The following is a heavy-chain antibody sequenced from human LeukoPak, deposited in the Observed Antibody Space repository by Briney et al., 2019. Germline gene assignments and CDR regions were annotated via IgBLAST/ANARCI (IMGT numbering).Heavy chain of an antibody. CDR3: VGNQDFWSGYHAFEY. CDR1: GLVFSSYT. V-gene: IGHV3-21*01. D-gene: IGHD3-3*01. CDR2: STPATDSS. Sequence: GGSLRLSCAASGLVFSSYTMGWVRHAPGKGLEWVSSSTPATDSSNYADSVQGRFTISRDNAKKTAYLQMNSLRVEDTAIYFCVGNQDFWSGYHAFEYWGQGILVTVSS. J-gene: IGHJ4*02.